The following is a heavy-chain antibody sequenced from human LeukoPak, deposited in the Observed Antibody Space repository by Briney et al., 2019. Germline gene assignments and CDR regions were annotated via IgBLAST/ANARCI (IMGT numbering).Heavy chain of an antibody. Sequence: ASVKVSCKASVYTATVNYMNCVRRAPGQGREWMGWINPNSGGTNYAQKFQGRVTMTRDTSISTAYMELSRLRSDDTAVYYCASGGWRDYWGQGTLVTVSS. J-gene: IGHJ4*02. V-gene: IGHV1-2*02. D-gene: IGHD3-16*01. CDR2: INPNSGGT. CDR1: VYTATVNY. CDR3: ASGGWRDY.